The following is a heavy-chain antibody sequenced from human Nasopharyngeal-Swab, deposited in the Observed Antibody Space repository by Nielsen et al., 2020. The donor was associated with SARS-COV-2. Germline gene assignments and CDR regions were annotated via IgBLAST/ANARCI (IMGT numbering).Heavy chain of an antibody. CDR1: GFTFSSYS. CDR2: ISSSSSYI. Sequence: GGSLRLSCAASGFTFSSYSMNWVRQAPGKGLEWVSSISSSSSYIYYADSVKGRFTISRDNAKNSLYLQMNSLRAEDTAVYYCAKAGEFIAAAGQNWFDPWGQGTLVTVSS. D-gene: IGHD6-13*01. J-gene: IGHJ5*02. CDR3: AKAGEFIAAAGQNWFDP. V-gene: IGHV3-21*01.